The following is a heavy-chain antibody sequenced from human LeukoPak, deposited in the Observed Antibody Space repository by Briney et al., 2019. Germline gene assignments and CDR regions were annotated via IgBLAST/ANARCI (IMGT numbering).Heavy chain of an antibody. Sequence: ASVKVSCKASGYTFTGYYMHWVRQAPGQGLEWMGWINPNSGGTNYAQKFQGRVTMTRDTSISTAYMELSRLRSDDTAVYYCARDLGITIFGVDWAIDAFDIWGQGTMVTVSS. D-gene: IGHD3-3*01. V-gene: IGHV1-2*02. CDR2: INPNSGGT. J-gene: IGHJ3*02. CDR3: ARDLGITIFGVDWAIDAFDI. CDR1: GYTFTGYY.